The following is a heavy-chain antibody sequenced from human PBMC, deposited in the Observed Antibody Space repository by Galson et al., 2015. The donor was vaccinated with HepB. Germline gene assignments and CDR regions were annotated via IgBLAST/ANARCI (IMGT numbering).Heavy chain of an antibody. Sequence: ALRLCCAASGLTFGDYAMSWCRPAPGHGVGWVGFIRSKAYGGTTEYAASVKGRFTISRDDSKSIAYLQMNSLKTEDTAVYYCTRGGDILTGYPRDYYYYYMDVWGKGTTVTVSS. D-gene: IGHD3-9*01. CDR2: IRSKAYGGTT. CDR1: GLTFGDYA. J-gene: IGHJ6*03. V-gene: IGHV3-49*03. CDR3: TRGGDILTGYPRDYYYYYMDV.